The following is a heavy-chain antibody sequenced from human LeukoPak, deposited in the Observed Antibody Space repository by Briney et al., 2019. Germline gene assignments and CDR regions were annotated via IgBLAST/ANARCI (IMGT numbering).Heavy chain of an antibody. CDR3: AKTGGLWFGELLLNYFDY. J-gene: IGHJ4*02. D-gene: IGHD3-10*01. Sequence: PGGSLRLSCAASGFTFSSYAMHWVRQAPGKGLEWVAVISYDGSNKYYADSVKGRFTISRGNSKNTLYLQMNSLRAEDTAVYYCAKTGGLWFGELLLNYFDYWGQGTLVTVSS. V-gene: IGHV3-30*04. CDR1: GFTFSSYA. CDR2: ISYDGSNK.